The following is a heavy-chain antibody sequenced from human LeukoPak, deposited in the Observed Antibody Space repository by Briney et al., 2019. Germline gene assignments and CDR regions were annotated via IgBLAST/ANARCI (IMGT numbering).Heavy chain of an antibody. D-gene: IGHD3-10*01. CDR2: ISGSGGST. CDR3: AKDRGYYGSEAPAGY. CDR1: GFTFSSYA. J-gene: IGHJ4*02. Sequence: GGSLRLSCAASGFTFSSYAMSWVRQAPGKGLEWVSAISGSGGSTYYADSVKGRFTISRDNSKNTLYLQMNSLRAEDTAVYYCAKDRGYYGSEAPAGYWGQGTLVTVSS. V-gene: IGHV3-23*01.